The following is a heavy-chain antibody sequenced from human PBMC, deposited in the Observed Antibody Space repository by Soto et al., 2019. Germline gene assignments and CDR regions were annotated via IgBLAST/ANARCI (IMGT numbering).Heavy chain of an antibody. J-gene: IGHJ4*02. CDR1: GFTFSSYG. CDR2: IWYDGSNK. CDR3: ARDSSPETLDY. V-gene: IGHV3-33*01. Sequence: GSLRLSYAASGFTFSSYGMHWVRQAPGKGLEWVAVIWYDGSNKYYADSVKGRFTISRDNSKNTLYLQMNSLRAEDTAVYYCARDSSPETLDYWGQGTLVTVSS.